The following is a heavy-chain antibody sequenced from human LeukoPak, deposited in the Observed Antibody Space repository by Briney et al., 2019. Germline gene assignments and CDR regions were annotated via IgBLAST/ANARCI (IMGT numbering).Heavy chain of an antibody. CDR1: GFIFSNYA. D-gene: IGHD5-18*01. CDR3: ASPYTAMDLTDY. CDR2: ISYDGSNK. Sequence: GGSLRLSCAASGFIFSNYAMSWVRQAPGKGLEWVAVISYDGSNKYYADSVKGRFTISRDNSKNTLYLQMNSLRAEDTAVYYCASPYTAMDLTDYWGQGTLVTVSS. V-gene: IGHV3-30-3*01. J-gene: IGHJ4*02.